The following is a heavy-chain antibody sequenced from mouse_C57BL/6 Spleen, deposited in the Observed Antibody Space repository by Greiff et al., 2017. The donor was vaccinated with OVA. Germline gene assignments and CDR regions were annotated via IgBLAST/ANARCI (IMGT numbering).Heavy chain of an antibody. D-gene: IGHD3-2*02. CDR2: IRSNSSNYAT. CDR1: GFTFNTYA. J-gene: IGHJ4*01. Sequence: EVQLVESGGGLVQPKGSLKLSCAASGFTFNTYAMHWVRQAPGKGLEWVARIRSNSSNYATYYADSVKDRFTISRDDSQSMLYLQMNNLKTEDTAMYYCVRDSSGFLDYWGQGTSVTVSS. V-gene: IGHV10-3*01. CDR3: VRDSSGFLDY.